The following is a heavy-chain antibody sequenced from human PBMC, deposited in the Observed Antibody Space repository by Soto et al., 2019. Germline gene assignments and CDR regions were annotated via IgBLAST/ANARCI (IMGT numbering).Heavy chain of an antibody. CDR1: GGTFSGYA. CDR3: ADRQRIPLGPNWLVPAARVAYYYGMDV. D-gene: IGHD2-2*01. Sequence: SVKVSCKASGGTFSGYAISWVRQAPGQGLEWMGGIIPIFGTANYAQKFQGRVTITADESTSTAYMELSSLRSEDTAVYYCADRQRIPLGPNWLVPAARVAYYYGMDVWG. J-gene: IGHJ6*02. V-gene: IGHV1-69*13. CDR2: IIPIFGTA.